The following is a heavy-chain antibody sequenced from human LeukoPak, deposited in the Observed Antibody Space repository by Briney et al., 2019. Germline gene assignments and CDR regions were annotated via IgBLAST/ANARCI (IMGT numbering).Heavy chain of an antibody. D-gene: IGHD2-8*01. Sequence: GASVKVSCKASGYTFTSYGISWVRQATGQGLEWMGWMNPNSGNTGYAQKFQGRVTMTRNTSISTAYMELSSLRSEDTAVYYCARGVGYCSNGVCYRRLNWFDPWGQGTLVTVSS. CDR3: ARGVGYCSNGVCYRRLNWFDP. CDR2: MNPNSGNT. CDR1: GYTFTSYG. J-gene: IGHJ5*02. V-gene: IGHV1-8*02.